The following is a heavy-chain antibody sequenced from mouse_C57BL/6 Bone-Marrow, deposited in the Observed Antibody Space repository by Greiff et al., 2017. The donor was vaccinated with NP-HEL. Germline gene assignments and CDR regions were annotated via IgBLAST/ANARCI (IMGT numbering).Heavy chain of an antibody. CDR3: AYYSNFSVDY. V-gene: IGHV1-50*01. Sequence: QVQLQQSGAELVKPGASVKLSCKASGYTFTSYWMQWVKQRPGQGLEWIGEIDPSDSYTNYNQKFKGKATLTVDTSSSTAYMQLSSLTSEDSAVYYCAYYSNFSVDYWGQGTTLTVSS. CDR2: IDPSDSYT. CDR1: GYTFTSYW. D-gene: IGHD2-5*01. J-gene: IGHJ2*01.